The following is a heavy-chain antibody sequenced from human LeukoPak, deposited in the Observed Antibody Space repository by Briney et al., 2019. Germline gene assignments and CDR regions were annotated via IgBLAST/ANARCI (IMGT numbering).Heavy chain of an antibody. CDR1: GGSISSYY. J-gene: IGHJ3*02. D-gene: IGHD5-12*01. V-gene: IGHV4-34*01. CDR2: INHSGST. Sequence: SETLSLTCTVSGGSISSYYWSWIRQPAGKGLEWIGEINHSGSTNYNPSLKSRVTISVDTSKNQFSPKLSSVTAADKAVYYCARSCRILDIVATIRARLGGNGFDIWGQGTMVTVSS. CDR3: ARSCRILDIVATIRARLGGNGFDI.